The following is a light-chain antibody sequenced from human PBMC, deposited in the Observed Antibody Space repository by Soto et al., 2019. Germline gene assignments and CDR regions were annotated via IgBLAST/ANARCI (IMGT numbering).Light chain of an antibody. CDR3: AAWDDSLNGPI. CDR1: SSNIGSNT. J-gene: IGLJ2*01. V-gene: IGLV1-44*01. Sequence: QSVRTQPPSASGTPGQRVTISCSGSSSNIGSNTVNWYQQLPGTAPKVLIYNDNQRPSGVPDRLSGSKSGTSASLAISGLQSEDEADYYCAAWDDSLNGPIFGGGTKLTVL. CDR2: NDN.